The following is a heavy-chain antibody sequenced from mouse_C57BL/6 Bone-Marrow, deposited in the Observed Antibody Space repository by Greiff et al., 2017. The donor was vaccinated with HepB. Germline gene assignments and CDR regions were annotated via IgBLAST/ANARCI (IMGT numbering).Heavy chain of an antibody. CDR2: IHPNSGST. CDR1: GYTFTSYW. J-gene: IGHJ2*01. V-gene: IGHV1-64*01. CDR3: ARIRKPYSRYFDY. D-gene: IGHD2-12*01. Sequence: QVQLQQSGAELVKPGASVKLSCKASGYTFTSYWMHWVKQRPGQGLEWIGMIHPNSGSTNYNEKFKSKATLTVDKSSSTAYMQLSSLTSEDSAVYYCARIRKPYSRYFDYWCQGTTLTVSS.